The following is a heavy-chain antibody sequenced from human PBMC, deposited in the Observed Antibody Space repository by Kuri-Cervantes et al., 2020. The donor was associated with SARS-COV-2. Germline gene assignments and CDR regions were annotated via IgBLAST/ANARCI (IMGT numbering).Heavy chain of an antibody. Sequence: GGSLRLSCAASGFTFSSYEMNWVRRAPGKGLEWVSYISSSGSTIYYADSVKGRFTISRDNSKNTLYLQMNSLRAEDTAVYYCAKALEGGATSLYYYYYYMDVWGKGTTVTVSS. CDR1: GFTFSSYE. J-gene: IGHJ6*03. CDR2: ISSSGSTI. D-gene: IGHD1-26*01. V-gene: IGHV3-48*03. CDR3: AKALEGGATSLYYYYYYMDV.